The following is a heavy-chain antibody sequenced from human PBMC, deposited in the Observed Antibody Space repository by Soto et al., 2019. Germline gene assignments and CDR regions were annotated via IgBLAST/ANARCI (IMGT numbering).Heavy chain of an antibody. CDR2: ISHSGST. Sequence: SETLSLTCAVYGGSFSGYYWSWIRQPPGKGLEWIGEISHSGSTNYNPSLKSRVTISADTSKNQFSLKLRSVTAADTAVYYCARAGSVGITIFGVVITTDYYYYGMDVWGQGTTVTVSS. D-gene: IGHD3-3*01. CDR1: GGSFSGYY. J-gene: IGHJ6*02. CDR3: ARAGSVGITIFGVVITTDYYYYGMDV. V-gene: IGHV4-34*01.